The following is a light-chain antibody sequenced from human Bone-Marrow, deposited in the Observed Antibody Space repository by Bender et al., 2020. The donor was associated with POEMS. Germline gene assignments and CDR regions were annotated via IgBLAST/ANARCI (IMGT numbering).Light chain of an antibody. J-gene: IGLJ3*02. CDR2: HVT. CDR1: SGDIGDYNY. Sequence: QSALTQPPSASGSPGQSVTISCTGTSGDIGDYNYVSWYQQHPGKVPKLIIYHVTQRPSGVPARFSGSKSDNTASLTISGLQAEDEADYYCQTYDDRIKGWVFGGGTKLTVL. V-gene: IGLV2-8*01. CDR3: QTYDDRIKGWV.